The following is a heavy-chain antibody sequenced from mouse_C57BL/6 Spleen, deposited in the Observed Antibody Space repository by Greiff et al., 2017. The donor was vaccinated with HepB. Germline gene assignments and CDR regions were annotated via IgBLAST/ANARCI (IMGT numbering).Heavy chain of an antibody. CDR3: VRHDGDYDDYYAMDY. D-gene: IGHD2-4*01. CDR1: GFSFNTYA. J-gene: IGHJ4*01. CDR2: IRSKSNNYAT. Sequence: EVQLVESGGGLVQPKGSLKLSCAASGFSFNTYAMNWVRQAPGKGLEWVARIRSKSNNYATYYADSVKDRFTISRDDSESMLYLQMNNLKTEDTAMYYCVRHDGDYDDYYAMDYWGQGTSVTVSS. V-gene: IGHV10-1*01.